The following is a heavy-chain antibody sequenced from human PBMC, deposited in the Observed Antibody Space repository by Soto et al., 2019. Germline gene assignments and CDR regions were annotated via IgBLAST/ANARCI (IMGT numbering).Heavy chain of an antibody. CDR3: ARRNYYDSSGFEAAPYNWFDP. D-gene: IGHD3-22*01. V-gene: IGHV4-59*01. CDR1: GGPISSYY. Sequence: SETLSVTCTVSGGPISSYYWSWIRQPPGKGLEWIGYIYYSGSTNYNPSLKSRVTISVDTSKNQFSLKLSSVTAADTAVYYCARRNYYDSSGFEAAPYNWFDPWGQGTLVTVSS. J-gene: IGHJ5*02. CDR2: IYYSGST.